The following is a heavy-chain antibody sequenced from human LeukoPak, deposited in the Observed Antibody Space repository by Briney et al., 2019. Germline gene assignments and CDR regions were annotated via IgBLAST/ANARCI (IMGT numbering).Heavy chain of an antibody. CDR2: ISTSSSTI. J-gene: IGHJ4*02. Sequence: PGGSLRLSCAASGFTFSSYSMNWVRQAPGKGLEWVSYISTSSSTIYYADSVKGRFTISRDNAKNSLYLQMNSLRAEDTAVYYCARGVKHYDFWPYHYPAGYDTDYWGQGTLVTVSS. D-gene: IGHD3-3*01. V-gene: IGHV3-48*04. CDR3: ARGVKHYDFWPYHYPAGYDTDY. CDR1: GFTFSSYS.